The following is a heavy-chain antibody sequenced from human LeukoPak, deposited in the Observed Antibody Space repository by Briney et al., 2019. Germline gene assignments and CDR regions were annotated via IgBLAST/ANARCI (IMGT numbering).Heavy chain of an antibody. Sequence: GASVKVSCKASGYTFTSYGISWVRQAPGQGLEWMGWISAYNGNTNYAQKLQGRVTMTTDTSTSTACMELRSLRSDDTAVYYCARDTAYYYDSSGYTNFDYWGQGTLVTVSS. CDR1: GYTFTSYG. J-gene: IGHJ4*02. CDR2: ISAYNGNT. V-gene: IGHV1-18*01. D-gene: IGHD3-22*01. CDR3: ARDTAYYYDSSGYTNFDY.